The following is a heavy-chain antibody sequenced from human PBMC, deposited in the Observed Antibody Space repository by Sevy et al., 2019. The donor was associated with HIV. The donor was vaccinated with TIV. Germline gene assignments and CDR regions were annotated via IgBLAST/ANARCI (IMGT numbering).Heavy chain of an antibody. J-gene: IGHJ4*02. CDR2: INQDGSKI. CDR3: ASAIAAADSH. D-gene: IGHD6-13*01. Sequence: GGSLRLSCAASGFTFSSYWMHWVRQAPGKGLEWVANINQDGSKIYYVDSVKGRFTISRDNAKNSLYLQMNSLRAEDTAVYYCASAIAAADSHWGQGTLLTVSS. V-gene: IGHV3-7*01. CDR1: GFTFSSYW.